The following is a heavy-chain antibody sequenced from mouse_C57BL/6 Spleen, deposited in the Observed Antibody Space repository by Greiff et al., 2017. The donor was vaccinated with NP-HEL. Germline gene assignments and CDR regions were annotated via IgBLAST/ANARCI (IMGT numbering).Heavy chain of an antibody. V-gene: IGHV1-81*01. CDR2: IYPRSGNT. Sequence: QVQLQQSGAELARPGASVKLSCKASGYTFTSYGISWVKQRPGQGLEWIGEIYPRSGNTYYNEKFKGKATLTADKSSSTAYMELRSLTSYDSTVYFCARWAAIGFDYWGQGTPLTVSS. CDR3: ARWAAIGFDY. J-gene: IGHJ2*01. CDR1: GYTFTSYG. D-gene: IGHD6-1*01.